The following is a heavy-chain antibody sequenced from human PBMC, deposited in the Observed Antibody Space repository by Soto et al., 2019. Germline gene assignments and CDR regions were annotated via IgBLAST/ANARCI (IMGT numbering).Heavy chain of an antibody. J-gene: IGHJ4*02. V-gene: IGHV4-38-2*01. D-gene: IGHD5-12*01. CDR2: IYHSGST. CDR1: GYSISSGYY. CDR3: ARRGDSGYDFDY. Sequence: SETLSLTCVVSGYSISSGYYWGWIRQPPGKGPEWIGTIYHSGSTYYGPSLKSRVTMSVDTSKNQFSLNLGSVTAADTAVYHCARRGDSGYDFDYWGQGILVTVSS.